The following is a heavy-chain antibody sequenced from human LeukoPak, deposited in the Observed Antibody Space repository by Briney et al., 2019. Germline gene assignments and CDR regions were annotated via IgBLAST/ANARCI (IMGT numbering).Heavy chain of an antibody. V-gene: IGHV3-74*01. J-gene: IGHJ4*02. D-gene: IGHD4-23*01. CDR3: ARGRPHGNDY. CDR2: INSDGSTT. Sequence: GGSLRLSCAASGFTFSSSWMHWVRQAPGKGLVWVSRINSDGSTTNYADSVKGRFIISRDNAKNTLYLQMNSLRVEDTAVYYCARGRPHGNDYWGQGTLVTVSS. CDR1: GFTFSSSW.